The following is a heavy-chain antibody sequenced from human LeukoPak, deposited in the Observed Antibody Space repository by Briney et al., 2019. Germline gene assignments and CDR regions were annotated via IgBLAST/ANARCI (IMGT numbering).Heavy chain of an antibody. V-gene: IGHV1-69*06. D-gene: IGHD4-17*01. CDR2: IIPIFGTA. J-gene: IGHJ6*03. Sequence: GASVKVSCKASGGTFSSYAISWVRQAPGQGLEWMGGIIPIFGTANYAQKFQGRVTITADKSTSTAYMELSSLRSEGTAVYYCARGGSTVSYYMDVWGKGTTVTDSS. CDR1: GGTFSSYA. CDR3: ARGGSTVSYYMDV.